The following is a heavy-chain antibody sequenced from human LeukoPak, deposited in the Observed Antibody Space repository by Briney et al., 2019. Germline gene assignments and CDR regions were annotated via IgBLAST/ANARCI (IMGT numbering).Heavy chain of an antibody. Sequence: SQTLSLTCAISGDSVSSNSAAWNWMRQSPSRGLEWLGRTYYRSKWYNGYAVFVKSRISVNPDTSKNQFSLQLSSVTPEDTAVCYCARSGSGGWIDYWGQGTLVTVSS. D-gene: IGHD6-19*01. CDR2: TYYRSKWYN. CDR1: GDSVSSNSAA. CDR3: ARSGSGGWIDY. V-gene: IGHV6-1*01. J-gene: IGHJ4*02.